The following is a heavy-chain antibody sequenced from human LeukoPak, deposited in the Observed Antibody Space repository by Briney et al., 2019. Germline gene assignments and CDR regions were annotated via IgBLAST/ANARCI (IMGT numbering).Heavy chain of an antibody. V-gene: IGHV3-30*18. Sequence: GGSLRLSCAASGFTFSSYGMYWVRQAPGKGLEWVAVISYDGSNKYYADSVKGRFTISRDNSKNTLYLQMNSLRAEDTAVYYCAKAVATTPFDYWGQGTLVTVSS. CDR2: ISYDGSNK. J-gene: IGHJ4*02. D-gene: IGHD5-24*01. CDR1: GFTFSSYG. CDR3: AKAVATTPFDY.